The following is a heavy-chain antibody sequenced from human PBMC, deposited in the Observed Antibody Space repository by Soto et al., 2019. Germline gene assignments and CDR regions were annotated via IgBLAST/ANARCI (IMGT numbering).Heavy chain of an antibody. Sequence: ASVKVSCKASGGTFSSYTISWVRQAPGQGLEWMGRIIPILGIANYAQKFQGRVTITADKSTSTAYMELSSLRSEDTAVYYCARDTPRGDYGDYYYYYYMDVWGKGTTVTVSS. V-gene: IGHV1-69*04. CDR2: IIPILGIA. D-gene: IGHD4-17*01. J-gene: IGHJ6*03. CDR3: ARDTPRGDYGDYYYYYYMDV. CDR1: GGTFSSYT.